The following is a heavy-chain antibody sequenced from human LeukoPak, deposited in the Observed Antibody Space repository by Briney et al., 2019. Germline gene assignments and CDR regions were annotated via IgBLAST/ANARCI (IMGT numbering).Heavy chain of an antibody. V-gene: IGHV3-48*02. CDR2: IGISSGAV. J-gene: IGHJ4*02. Sequence: PGGSLRLSCAASGFTFSAYSLNWVRQAPGEGLEWLAYIGISSGAVYYADSVKGRFTISRDAAKNSLYLQMNSLRDEDTAVYYCARDHNYHFDYWGQGTLVTVSS. D-gene: IGHD1-1*01. CDR3: ARDHNYHFDY. CDR1: GFTFSAYS.